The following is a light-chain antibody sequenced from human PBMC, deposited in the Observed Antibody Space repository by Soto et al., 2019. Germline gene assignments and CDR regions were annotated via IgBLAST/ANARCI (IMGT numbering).Light chain of an antibody. CDR2: DVS. J-gene: IGLJ3*02. Sequence: QSALTQPASVSGSPGQSITISCTGTSSDVGGYNYVSWYQQHPGKAPKLMIYDVSNRPSGVSNRFSGSKSGNTASLTISGLXXXXXADYYCSSYTSSSTLGVFGGGTKLTVL. V-gene: IGLV2-14*01. CDR3: SSYTSSSTLGV. CDR1: SSDVGGYNY.